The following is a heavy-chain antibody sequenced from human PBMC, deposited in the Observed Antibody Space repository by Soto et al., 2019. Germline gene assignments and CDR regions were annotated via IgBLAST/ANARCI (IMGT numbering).Heavy chain of an antibody. CDR3: ARGGGGSCYLDTWFDP. CDR2: IDWDDDK. CDR1: GFSLSTSGVG. J-gene: IGHJ5*02. D-gene: IGHD2-15*01. Sequence: GPTLVNPTQTLTLTCTFSGFSLSTSGVGVGWIRQPPGKALEWLARIDWDDDKYYNTSLKTRLTISKDTSKNQVVLTMTNMDPVDTATYYCARGGGGSCYLDTWFDPWGQGTLVTVSS. V-gene: IGHV2-70*11.